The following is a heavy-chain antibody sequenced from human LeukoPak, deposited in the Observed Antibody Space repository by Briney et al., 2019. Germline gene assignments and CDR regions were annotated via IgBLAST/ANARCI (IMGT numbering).Heavy chain of an antibody. CDR1: GFTFSSYA. CDR2: ISGSGGST. Sequence: GGSLRLSCAASGFTFSSYAMSWVRQAPGKGLEWVSAISGSGGSTYYADSVKGRFTISRDNSKNTLYLQMNSLRAEDTAVYYCAKALGEGKGASSYAFDIWGQGTMVTVSS. D-gene: IGHD3-10*01. V-gene: IGHV3-23*01. CDR3: AKALGEGKGASSYAFDI. J-gene: IGHJ3*02.